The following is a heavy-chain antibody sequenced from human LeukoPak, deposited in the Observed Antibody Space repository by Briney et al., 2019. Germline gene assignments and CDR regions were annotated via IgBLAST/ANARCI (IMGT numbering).Heavy chain of an antibody. D-gene: IGHD3-10*01. CDR2: IYGGGDT. V-gene: IGHV3-53*05. J-gene: IGHJ4*02. Sequence: GGSLRLSCAASGFTVTDNYMNWVRQSSGKGLEWVSVIYGGGDTNYADSVKGRFIISRDTSKNTVYLQMNSLRAEDTAVYYCARDYGSGSYSTFDYWGQGTLVTVSS. CDR3: ARDYGSGSYSTFDY. CDR1: GFTVTDNY.